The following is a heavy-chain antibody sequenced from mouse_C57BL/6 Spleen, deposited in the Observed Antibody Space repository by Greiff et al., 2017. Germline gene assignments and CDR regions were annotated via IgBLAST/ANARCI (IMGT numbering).Heavy chain of an antibody. J-gene: IGHJ4*01. CDR3: ARETGEYAVDY. D-gene: IGHD5-1*01. CDR1: GYTFTSYW. Sequence: QVQLQQPGAELVRPGSSVKLSCKASGYTFTSYWMHWVKQRPIQGLEWIGNIDPSDSETHYNQKFKDKATVTIDKSSSTAYMQLSSLTSEDSAVYDCARETGEYAVDYWGQGTSVTVSS. CDR2: IDPSDSET. V-gene: IGHV1-52*01.